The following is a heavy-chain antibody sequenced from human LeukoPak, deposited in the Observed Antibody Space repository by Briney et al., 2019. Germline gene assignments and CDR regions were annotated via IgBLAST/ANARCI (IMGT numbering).Heavy chain of an antibody. CDR1: GGSISSSSYY. CDR2: IYYSGST. J-gene: IGHJ4*02. CDR3: ARGPRVKTYYYAY. V-gene: IGHV4-39*07. Sequence: PSETLSLTCTVSGGSISSSSYYWGWIRQPPGKGLEWIGSIYYSGSTYYSPSLKSRVTISVDTSKNQFSLKLSSVTAADTAVYYCARGPRVKTYYYAYWGQGTLVTVSS. D-gene: IGHD3-10*01.